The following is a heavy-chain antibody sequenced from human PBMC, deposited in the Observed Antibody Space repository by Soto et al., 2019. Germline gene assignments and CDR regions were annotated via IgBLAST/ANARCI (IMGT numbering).Heavy chain of an antibody. CDR2: INHSGST. CDR3: AREVTMVRGSFDY. J-gene: IGHJ4*02. Sequence: SETLSLTCAAYGGSFSGYYWSWIRQPPGKGLEWIGEINHSGSTNYNPSLKSRVTISVDTSKNQFSLKLSSVTAADTAVYYCAREVTMVRGSFDYWGQGTLVTVSS. V-gene: IGHV4-34*01. D-gene: IGHD3-10*01. CDR1: GGSFSGYY.